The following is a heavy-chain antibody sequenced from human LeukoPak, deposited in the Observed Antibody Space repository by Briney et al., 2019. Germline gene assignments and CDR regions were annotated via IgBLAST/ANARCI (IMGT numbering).Heavy chain of an antibody. D-gene: IGHD3-22*01. Sequence: SETLSLTCTVSGGSLNLHYWTWIRQPPGKGLEWIGYIYYSGSISYSPSLKSRVTISVDTSRNQFSLKLSSVTAADTAVYYCASGFMGYDRSGYYDDAFDIWGQGTMVTVSS. CDR3: ASGFMGYDRSGYYDDAFDI. CDR1: GGSLNLHY. CDR2: IYYSGSI. J-gene: IGHJ3*02. V-gene: IGHV4-59*11.